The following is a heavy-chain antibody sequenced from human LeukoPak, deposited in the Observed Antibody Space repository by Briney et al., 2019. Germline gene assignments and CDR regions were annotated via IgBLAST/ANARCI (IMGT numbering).Heavy chain of an antibody. Sequence: PSETLSLTCTVSGGSISSYYWSWIRQPPGKGLEWIGYIYYSGSTNYNPSLKSRVTISVDTSKNQFSLKLSSVTAADTAVYYCARDDGGSYYNYWGQGTLVTVSS. D-gene: IGHD1-26*01. V-gene: IGHV4-59*01. CDR1: GGSISSYY. CDR2: IYYSGST. J-gene: IGHJ4*02. CDR3: ARDDGGSYYNY.